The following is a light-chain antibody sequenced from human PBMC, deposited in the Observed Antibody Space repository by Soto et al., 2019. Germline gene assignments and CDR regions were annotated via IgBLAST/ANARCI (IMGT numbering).Light chain of an antibody. CDR2: AAS. Sequence: DIQMTQSPSSLSASVGDRVTITCRASQSISNYLNWYQQKPGKAPKLLIYAASSLQSGVPSRFSGSGSVTDFTLTISSLQPEDFATYYCQQSYSTPLLTFGGGTKVEIK. CDR3: QQSYSTPLLT. V-gene: IGKV1-39*01. CDR1: QSISNY. J-gene: IGKJ4*01.